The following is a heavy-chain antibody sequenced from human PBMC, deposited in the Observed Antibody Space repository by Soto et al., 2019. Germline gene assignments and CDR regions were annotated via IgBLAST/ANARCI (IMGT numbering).Heavy chain of an antibody. CDR3: ARDREAGYNFYYGMDV. J-gene: IGHJ6*02. Sequence: SETLSLTCSVSGADINTYSWTWIRQPAGKGLERIGRIYTSASINYNPSLRGRVTLSVDTSTNQVSLKLASVTAADTAVYYCARDREAGYNFYYGMDVWGQGTTVTVSS. CDR1: GADINTYS. CDR2: IYTSASI. V-gene: IGHV4-4*07. D-gene: IGHD6-19*01.